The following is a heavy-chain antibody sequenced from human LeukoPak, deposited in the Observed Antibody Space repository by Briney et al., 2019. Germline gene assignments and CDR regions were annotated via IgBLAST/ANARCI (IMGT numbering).Heavy chain of an antibody. CDR3: TTTEYAAFYI. CDR1: GFTVSNAW. V-gene: IGHV3-15*05. Sequence: GGSLRLSCAASGFTVSNAWMTWVRQAPGQGLEWVGRVKSRTDGGTTDYAAPVKGRFTISRDDSKNTLYLQMNSLKTEDTAVYYCTTTEYAAFYIWGQGTMVTVSS. D-gene: IGHD2/OR15-2a*01. CDR2: VKSRTDGGTT. J-gene: IGHJ3*02.